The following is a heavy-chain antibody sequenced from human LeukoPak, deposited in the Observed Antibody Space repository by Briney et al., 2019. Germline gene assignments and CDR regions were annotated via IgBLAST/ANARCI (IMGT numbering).Heavy chain of an antibody. D-gene: IGHD3-22*01. CDR3: AKDIYYYDSSRYFQH. CDR2: ISYDGSNK. CDR1: GFTFNGYD. Sequence: GGSLRLSCAASGFTFNGYDMHWVRQTPGKGLEWVAVISYDGSNKYYADSVKGRFTISRDNSKNTLYLQMNSLRAEDTAVYYCAKDIYYYDSSRYFQHWGQGTLVTVSS. V-gene: IGHV3-30*18. J-gene: IGHJ1*01.